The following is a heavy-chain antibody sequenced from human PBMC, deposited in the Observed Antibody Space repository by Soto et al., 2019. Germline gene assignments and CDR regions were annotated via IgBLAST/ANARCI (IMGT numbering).Heavy chain of an antibody. V-gene: IGHV4-31*03. J-gene: IGHJ6*02. CDR1: GFSISSGGYY. CDR2: IYYSGST. D-gene: IGHD3-22*01. CDR3: ARGGRGKEYYDSSGYYYYYGMDV. Sequence: SETLSLTCTFSGFSISSGGYYWSWIRQHPGKGLEWIGYIYYSGSTYYNPSLKSRVTISVDTSKNQFSLKLSSVTAADTAVYYCARGGRGKEYYDSSGYYYYYGMDVWGQGTTVTVSS.